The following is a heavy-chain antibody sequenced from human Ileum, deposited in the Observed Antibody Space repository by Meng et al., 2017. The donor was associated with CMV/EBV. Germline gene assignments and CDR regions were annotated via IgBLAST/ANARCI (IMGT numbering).Heavy chain of an antibody. D-gene: IGHD3-10*01. Sequence: QVQLVQSGAEVKKPGAPAKVSCQASGYTFSAYSMHWVRQAPGQGLEWMGRINPINGATNYAQKFQGRVTMTRDTSISTAYLELSRLRSDDTAVYFCARVRPAEYLQHWGQGTLVTVSS. CDR1: GYTFSAYS. CDR2: INPINGAT. J-gene: IGHJ1*01. CDR3: ARVRPAEYLQH. V-gene: IGHV1-2*06.